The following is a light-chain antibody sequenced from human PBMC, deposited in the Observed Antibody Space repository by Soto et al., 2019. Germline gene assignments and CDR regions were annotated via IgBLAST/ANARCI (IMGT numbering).Light chain of an antibody. CDR2: AAS. Sequence: DIQMTQSPSSLSASLGDRVSLTCRASQTISNYLNWYQQKPGKAPKLLIYAASSLQSGVPSRFSGSGYGTDFTLTISSLQPEDFATYYCQQSYSNPPTFGQGTKLEIK. CDR3: QQSYSNPPT. J-gene: IGKJ2*01. V-gene: IGKV1-39*01. CDR1: QTISNY.